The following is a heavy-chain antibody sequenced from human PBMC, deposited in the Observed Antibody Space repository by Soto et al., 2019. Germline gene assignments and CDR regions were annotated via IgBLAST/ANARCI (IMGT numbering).Heavy chain of an antibody. CDR2: INTDNGNT. V-gene: IGHV1-3*04. CDR1: GYTFDTYA. J-gene: IGHJ4*02. D-gene: IGHD3-22*01. CDR3: ARDAGDYLLLLY. Sequence: QVQLVQSGAEVKKSGASVKLSCKASGYTFDTYAMHWVRQAPGQRLEWMGWINTDNGNTKYSQRFQGRLTSTSDTSASTAYMDLSNLRSEDTAVYFCARDAGDYLLLLYWGQGTLVTVSS.